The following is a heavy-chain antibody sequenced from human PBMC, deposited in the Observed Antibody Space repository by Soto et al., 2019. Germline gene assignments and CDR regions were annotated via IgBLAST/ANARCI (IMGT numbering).Heavy chain of an antibody. Sequence: HRVIQKPGKGLVWVSRINSDGSSTSYADSVKGRFTISRDNAKNTLYLQMNSLRAEDTAVYYCARALTMIVVAQGYWGQGTLVTVS. J-gene: IGHJ4*02. D-gene: IGHD3-22*01. V-gene: IGHV3-74*01. CDR2: INSDGSST. CDR3: ARALTMIVVAQGY.